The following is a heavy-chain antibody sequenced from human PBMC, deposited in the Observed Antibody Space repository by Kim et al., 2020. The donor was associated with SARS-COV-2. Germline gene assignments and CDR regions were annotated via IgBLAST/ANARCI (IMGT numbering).Heavy chain of an antibody. Sequence: SETLSLTCTVSGGSISSGGYYWSWIRQHPGKGLEWIGYIYYSGSTYYNSSLESRVTISVDTSKNQFSLKLSPVTAADTVVFYCARVARCMIFGGVNSAF. CDR2: IYYSGST. V-gene: IGHV4-31*03. CDR3: ARVARCMIFGGVNSAF. D-gene: IGHD3-16*01. CDR1: GGSISSGGYY. J-gene: IGHJ3*01.